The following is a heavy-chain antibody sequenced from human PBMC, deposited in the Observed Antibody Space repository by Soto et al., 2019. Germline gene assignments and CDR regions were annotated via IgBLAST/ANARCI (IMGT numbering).Heavy chain of an antibody. CDR3: ARAGSGWYHDAFDI. CDR1: GGSISSGDYS. Sequence: QVQLQESGPGLVKPSQTLSLTCTVSGGSISSGDYSWSWIRQPPGKGLEWTGYIYYSGSTYYNPPLKSRVTISIDTSKNQLSLKLSSVTAADTAVYYCARAGSGWYHDAFDIWGQGTMVTVSS. J-gene: IGHJ3*02. CDR2: IYYSGST. V-gene: IGHV4-30-4*01. D-gene: IGHD6-19*01.